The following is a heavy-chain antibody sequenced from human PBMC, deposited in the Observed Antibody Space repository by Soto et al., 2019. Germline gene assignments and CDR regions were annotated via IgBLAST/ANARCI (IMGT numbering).Heavy chain of an antibody. CDR3: AATNWNYVNDY. V-gene: IGHV1-58*01. CDR2: IVVGSGNT. CDR1: GFPFTSSA. J-gene: IGHJ4*02. D-gene: IGHD1-7*01. Sequence: SVKVCFKASGFPFTSSALQLVRQARGQRLEWIGWIVVGSGNTNYSQKFQERVTITRDMSTSTAYMELSSLRSEDTAVYYCAATNWNYVNDYWGQGTMVTVSS.